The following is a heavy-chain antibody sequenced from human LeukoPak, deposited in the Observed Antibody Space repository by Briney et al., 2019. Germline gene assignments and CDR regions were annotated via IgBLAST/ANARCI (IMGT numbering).Heavy chain of an antibody. Sequence: GESLKISCKGSGYSFTSYWIGLVRQMPGKGLEWMGVIYPGDSDTRYRPSFQGQVTISADKSISTAYLQWSSLKASDTAMYYCARRDTHSGFDIWGQGTIVSVSS. CDR1: GYSFTSYW. V-gene: IGHV5-51*01. J-gene: IGHJ3*02. CDR2: IYPGDSDT. D-gene: IGHD1-26*01. CDR3: ARRDTHSGFDI.